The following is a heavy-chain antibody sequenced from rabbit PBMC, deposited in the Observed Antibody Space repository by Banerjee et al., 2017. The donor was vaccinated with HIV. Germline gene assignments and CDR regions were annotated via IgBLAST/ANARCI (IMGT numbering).Heavy chain of an antibody. CDR1: GFDLSNYYY. D-gene: IGHD8-1*01. Sequence: QSLEESGGDLVKPGASLTLTCKASGFDLSNYYYMCWVRQAPGKGLEWIACIYTSSGSTYYASWAKGRFTISKTSSTTVTLQMTSLTAADTATYFCARAAGSAYYKVLLNLWGPGTLVTVS. V-gene: IGHV1S40*01. CDR2: IYTSSGST. J-gene: IGHJ4*01. CDR3: ARAAGSAYYKVLLNL.